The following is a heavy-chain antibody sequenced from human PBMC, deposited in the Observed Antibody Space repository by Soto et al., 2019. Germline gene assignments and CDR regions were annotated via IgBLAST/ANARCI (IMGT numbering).Heavy chain of an antibody. CDR2: FSWDGGKV. Sequence: EVQLVESGGKLVQPGWSLRLSCAASGFTFDDFAMHWVRQGPGKGLEWVSGFSWDGGKVAYGNSVEGRFTISRDNAKNSLYLKRTSLTPKDTALNFCQRALTGTLVPSVFNVWGQGTIVTVSS. V-gene: IGHV3-9*01. CDR3: QRALTGTLVPSVFNV. J-gene: IGHJ3*01. D-gene: IGHD3-9*01. CDR1: GFTFDDFA.